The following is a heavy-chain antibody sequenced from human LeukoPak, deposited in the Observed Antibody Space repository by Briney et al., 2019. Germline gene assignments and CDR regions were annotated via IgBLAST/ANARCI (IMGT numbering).Heavy chain of an antibody. CDR3: AREEAFPERGGWFDP. CDR2: IYYSGGT. V-gene: IGHV4-59*01. D-gene: IGHD1-14*01. J-gene: IGHJ5*02. CDR1: GGSISSYY. Sequence: PSETLSLTCTVSGGSISSYYWSWIRQPPGKGLEWIGYIYYSGGTNYNPSLKSRVTISVDASKNQFSLKLSSVTAADTAVYYCAREEAFPERGGWFDPRGQGTLVTVSS.